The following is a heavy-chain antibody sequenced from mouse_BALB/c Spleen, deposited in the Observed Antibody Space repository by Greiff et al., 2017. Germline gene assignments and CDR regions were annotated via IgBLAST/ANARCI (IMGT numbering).Heavy chain of an antibody. J-gene: IGHJ3*01. V-gene: IGHV1S56*01. CDR3: ARSDDPFAY. CDR2: IYPGNVNT. Sequence: QVQLQQSGPELVKPGASVRISCKASGYTFTSYYIHWVKQRPGQGLEWIGWIYPGNVNTKYNEKFKGKATLTADKSSSTAYMQLSSLTSEDSAVYFCARSDDPFAYWGQGTLVTVSA. CDR1: GYTFTSYY. D-gene: IGHD2-3*01.